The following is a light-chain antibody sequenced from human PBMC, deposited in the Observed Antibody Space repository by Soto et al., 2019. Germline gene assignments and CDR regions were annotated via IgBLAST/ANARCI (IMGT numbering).Light chain of an antibody. Sequence: DIVMTQSPDSLAVSLGERATINWKSSQSVLYSSNNKNYLSWYQQKPGQPPKLLIYWASTRESGVPDRFSGSGSGTDFTLTISSLQAVDVAVYYCQQYYSTPITFGQGTRLEIK. CDR2: WAS. J-gene: IGKJ5*01. CDR3: QQYYSTPIT. V-gene: IGKV4-1*01. CDR1: QSVLYSSNNKNY.